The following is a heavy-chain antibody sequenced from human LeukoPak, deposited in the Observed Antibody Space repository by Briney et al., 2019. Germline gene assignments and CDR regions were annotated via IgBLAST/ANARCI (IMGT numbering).Heavy chain of an antibody. CDR3: ARRYSGYDYGYFDY. V-gene: IGHV4-4*07. Sequence: SETLSLTFTVSGGSISSYYWSWIRQPAGKGLEWIGRIYTSGSTNYNPPLKSRVTMSVDTSKNQFSLKLSSVTAADTAVYYCARRYSGYDYGYFDYWGQGTLVTVSS. CDR2: IYTSGST. CDR1: GGSISSYY. D-gene: IGHD5-12*01. J-gene: IGHJ4*02.